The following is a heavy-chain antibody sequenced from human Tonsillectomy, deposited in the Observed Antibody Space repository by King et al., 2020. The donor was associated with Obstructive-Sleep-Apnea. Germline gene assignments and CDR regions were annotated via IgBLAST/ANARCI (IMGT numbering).Heavy chain of an antibody. CDR3: AKDVESNFLTLIDY. V-gene: IGHV3-30*18. CDR2: ISYDGNNK. D-gene: IGHD5-24*01. Sequence: VQLVESGGGVVQPGRSLRLSCAASGFTFSSYGMHWVRQAPGKGLEWVAVISYDGNNKYYSDSVKGRFTISRDNSKNTPYLQMNSLRAEDTAVYYCAKDVESNFLTLIDYWGQGTLVTVSS. CDR1: GFTFSSYG. J-gene: IGHJ4*02.